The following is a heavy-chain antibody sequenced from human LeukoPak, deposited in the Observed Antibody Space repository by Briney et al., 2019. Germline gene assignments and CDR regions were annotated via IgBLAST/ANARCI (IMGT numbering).Heavy chain of an antibody. D-gene: IGHD2-21*02. CDR1: GFTFTSSA. CDR3: AADSRGAYCGGDCYTQMDV. J-gene: IGHJ6*04. V-gene: IGHV1-58*02. CDR2: IVVGSGNT. Sequence: SVKVSCKSSGFTFTSSAMQWVRHARGQRLGRIGWIVVGSGNTNYAQKFQERVTITRDMSTSTAYMELSSLRSEDTAVYYCAADSRGAYCGGDCYTQMDVWGKGTTVTVSS.